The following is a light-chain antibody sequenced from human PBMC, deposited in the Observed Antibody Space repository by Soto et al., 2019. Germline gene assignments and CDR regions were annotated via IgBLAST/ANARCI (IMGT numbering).Light chain of an antibody. J-gene: IGKJ1*01. CDR2: GAS. V-gene: IGKV3-15*01. Sequence: EIVMTQSPATLSVSPGERATLSCRASQSVGTTLAWYQQKPGQAPRLLVYGASSRATGIPARFSGSGSGTDFTLTISSLQSEDFAVYYCQQYSNWPQTFGQGTKVDIK. CDR1: QSVGTT. CDR3: QQYSNWPQT.